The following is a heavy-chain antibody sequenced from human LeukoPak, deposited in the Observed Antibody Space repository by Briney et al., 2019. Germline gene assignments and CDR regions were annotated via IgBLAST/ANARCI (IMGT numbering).Heavy chain of an antibody. CDR2: INPNSGGT. J-gene: IGHJ4*02. V-gene: IGHV1-2*02. CDR3: ARSPTGSGSYYGLDY. D-gene: IGHD1-26*01. CDR1: GYTFTGYY. Sequence: GASVKVSCKASGYTFTGYYMHWVRQAPGQGLEWMGWINPNSGGTNYAQKFQGRVTMTRDTSISTAYMELSRLRSEDTAVYYCARSPTGSGSYYGLDYWGQGTLVTVSS.